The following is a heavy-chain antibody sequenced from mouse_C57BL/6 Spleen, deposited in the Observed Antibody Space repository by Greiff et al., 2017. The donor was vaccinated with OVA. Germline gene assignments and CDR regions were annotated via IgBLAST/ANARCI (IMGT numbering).Heavy chain of an antibody. J-gene: IGHJ4*01. Sequence: QVHVQQPGAELVKPGASVKMSCKASGYTFTSYWINWVKQRPGQGLEWIGDIYPGSGSTNYNEKFKSKATLTVDKSSSTAYMQLSSLTSEDSAVDYCAREGARYAMDYWGQGTTLTVSS. CDR3: AREGARYAMDY. CDR2: IYPGSGST. D-gene: IGHD6-1*01. CDR1: GYTFTSYW. V-gene: IGHV1-55*01.